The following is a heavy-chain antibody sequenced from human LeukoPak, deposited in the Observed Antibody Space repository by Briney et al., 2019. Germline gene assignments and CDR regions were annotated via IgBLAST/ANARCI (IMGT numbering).Heavy chain of an antibody. Sequence: GGSLRLSCAASGFTFSSYAMSWVRQAPGKGLEWVANIKQDGSEKYYVDSVKGRFTISRDNAKNALYLQMNTLRVEDTAVYCCARGERNLIVVPAAIDHWGQGTLVTVSS. J-gene: IGHJ4*02. CDR3: ARGERNLIVVPAAIDH. V-gene: IGHV3-7*01. D-gene: IGHD2-2*01. CDR2: IKQDGSEK. CDR1: GFTFSSYA.